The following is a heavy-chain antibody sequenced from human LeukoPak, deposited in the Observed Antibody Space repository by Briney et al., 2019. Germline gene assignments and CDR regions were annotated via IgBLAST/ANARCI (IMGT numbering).Heavy chain of an antibody. Sequence: TSLIISCKAPGTTHTGYHMNRVPKAPRQGPNTSASINPNSGGTNYAQKFQGRVTMTRDTSISTAYMELSRLRSDDTAVYYCARDQLPRDIVVVPAARSAAFDIWGQGTMVTVSS. V-gene: IGHV1-2*02. J-gene: IGHJ3*02. CDR2: INPNSGGT. D-gene: IGHD2-2*01. CDR3: ARDQLPRDIVVVPAARSAAFDI. CDR1: GTTHTGYH.